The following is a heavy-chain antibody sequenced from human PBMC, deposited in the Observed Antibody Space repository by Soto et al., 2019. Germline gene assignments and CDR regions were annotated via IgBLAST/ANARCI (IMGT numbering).Heavy chain of an antibody. CDR3: ARVTMGNYYYYGMDV. CDR1: GDSISSYY. Sequence: QVQLQESGPGLVKPSETLSLTCTVAGDSISSYYWSWIRQPPGKGLEWIGYIYYSGSTNYNPSLKSRVTISVDTSKNQFSLKLSSVTAADTAVYYCARVTMGNYYYYGMDVWGQGTTVTVSS. V-gene: IGHV4-59*01. D-gene: IGHD3-10*01. J-gene: IGHJ6*02. CDR2: IYYSGST.